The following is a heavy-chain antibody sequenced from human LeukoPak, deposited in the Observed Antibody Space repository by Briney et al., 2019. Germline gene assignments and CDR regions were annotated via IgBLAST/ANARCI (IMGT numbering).Heavy chain of an antibody. J-gene: IGHJ4*02. V-gene: IGHV3-7*01. CDR1: GFTFSSYW. CDR2: IKQDGSEK. D-gene: IGHD6-13*01. Sequence: GGSLRLSCAASGFTFSSYWMSWVRQAPGKGLEWVANIKQDGSEKYYVDSVKGRFTISRDNAKNSLYLQMNSLRAEDTAVYYCARAGGDSSGWYGGDYWGQGTLVTVSS. CDR3: ARAGGDSSGWYGGDY.